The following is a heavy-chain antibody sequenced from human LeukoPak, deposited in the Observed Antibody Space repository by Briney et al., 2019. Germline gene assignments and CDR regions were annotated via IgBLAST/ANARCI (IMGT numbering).Heavy chain of an antibody. D-gene: IGHD3-10*01. J-gene: IGHJ4*02. CDR2: ISSSSSYI. Sequence: PGGSLRLSCAASGFTFTNYAMSWVRQAPGKGLEWVSSISSSSSYIYYADSVKGRFTISRDNAKNSLYLQMNSLRAEDTAVYYCARLGFGELLAGIDYWGQGTLVTVSS. V-gene: IGHV3-21*01. CDR1: GFTFTNYA. CDR3: ARLGFGELLAGIDY.